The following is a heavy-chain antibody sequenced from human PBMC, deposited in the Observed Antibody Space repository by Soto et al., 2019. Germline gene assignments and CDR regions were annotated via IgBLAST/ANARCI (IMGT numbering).Heavy chain of an antibody. CDR2: ISYDGSNK. CDR3: ARDLAMVVFDY. J-gene: IGHJ4*02. D-gene: IGHD5-18*01. Sequence: PGGSLRLSCAASGFTFSSYAMHWVRQAPGKGLEWVAVISYDGSNKYYADSVKGRFTISRDNSKNTLYLQMNSLRAEDTAVYYCARDLAMVVFDYWGQGTLVTVSS. V-gene: IGHV3-30-3*01. CDR1: GFTFSSYA.